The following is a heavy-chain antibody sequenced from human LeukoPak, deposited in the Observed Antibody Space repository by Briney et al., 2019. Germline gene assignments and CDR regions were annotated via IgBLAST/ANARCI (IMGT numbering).Heavy chain of an antibody. CDR3: ARDYFSRAALLGYFDL. CDR1: GLTSSNFK. D-gene: IGHD2-15*01. J-gene: IGHJ2*01. Sequence: GGSLRLSCAVSGLTSSNFKMNWVRQAPGKGLEWVSYISDSGRTTFYADSVKGRFTISRDNAKNSLYLQMNSLRAEDTAVYYCARDYFSRAALLGYFDLWGRGTLVTVSS. CDR2: ISDSGRTT. V-gene: IGHV3-48*03.